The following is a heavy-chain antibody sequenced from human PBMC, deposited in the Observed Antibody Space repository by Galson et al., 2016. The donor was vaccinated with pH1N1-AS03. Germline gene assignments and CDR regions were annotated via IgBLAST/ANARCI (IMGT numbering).Heavy chain of an antibody. J-gene: IGHJ6*02. D-gene: IGHD3-3*01. CDR2: IHPGGDT. CDR3: AGDEGFANGINV. V-gene: IGHV3-66*02. Sequence: SLRLSCAATGFTVSSGYHMSWVRQAPGKGLEWVPVIHPGGDTYNADSVKGRFTISRDNFENMVYLQMNSLRPEDTAVYYCAGDEGFANGINVWGQGTTVTVSS. CDR1: GFTVSSGY.